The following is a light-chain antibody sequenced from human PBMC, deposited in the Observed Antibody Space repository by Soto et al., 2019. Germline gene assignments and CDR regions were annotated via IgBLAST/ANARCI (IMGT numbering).Light chain of an antibody. J-gene: IGLJ1*01. V-gene: IGLV2-11*01. CDR2: AVN. Sequence: QSVLTQPRSVSGSPGQSVTISCTGTNSDVGAYNFVSWYQQLPGKAPKLMIYAVNKRPSGVPDRFSGSKSGNTASLTISGLLAEDEADYYCCSYAANYLYVFGSGTKVTV. CDR1: NSDVGAYNF. CDR3: CSYAANYLYV.